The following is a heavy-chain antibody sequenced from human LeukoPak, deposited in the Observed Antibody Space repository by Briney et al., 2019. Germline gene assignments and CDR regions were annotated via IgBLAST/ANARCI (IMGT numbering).Heavy chain of an antibody. Sequence: GGSLRLSCAASGFIFSTYWMAWVRQAPGKGLERVANIKEDGSDKNYVVSMKGRFTISRDNAKNSLYLQMNSLRAEDTAVYYCARAHTTVITHFDYWGQGTLVTVSS. J-gene: IGHJ4*02. CDR2: IKEDGSDK. CDR3: ARAHTTVITHFDY. V-gene: IGHV3-7*01. D-gene: IGHD4-17*01. CDR1: GFIFSTYW.